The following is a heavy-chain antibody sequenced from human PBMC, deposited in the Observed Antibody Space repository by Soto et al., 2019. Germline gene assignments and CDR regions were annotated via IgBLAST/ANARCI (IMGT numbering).Heavy chain of an antibody. Sequence: EVQLVESGGGLIQPGGSLRLSCAVSGFTVSNNYMSWVRQAPGKGLEGVSVIYSGGYTAYGDSVKGRFTISRDNSKNTIFPKMKSRGAADTAVFFCAAHPGGGGYWGQGTLVTVSS. V-gene: IGHV3-53*01. CDR3: AAHPGGGGY. J-gene: IGHJ4*02. CDR1: GFTVSNNY. CDR2: IYSGGYT. D-gene: IGHD3-10*01.